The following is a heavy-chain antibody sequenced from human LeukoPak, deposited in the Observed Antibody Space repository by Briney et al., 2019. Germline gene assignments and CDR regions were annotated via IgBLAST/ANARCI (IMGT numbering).Heavy chain of an antibody. V-gene: IGHV4-59*01. D-gene: IGHD4-17*01. CDR1: GGSISSYY. CDR3: ARGLPGDYDGFYFDY. J-gene: IGHJ4*02. CDR2: IYYSGST. Sequence: SETLSLTCTVSGGSISSYYWSWIRQPPGKGLEWIGYIYYSGSTNYNPSLKSRVTISVDTSKNQFSLKLSSVTAADTAVYYCARGLPGDYDGFYFDYWAREPWSPSPQ.